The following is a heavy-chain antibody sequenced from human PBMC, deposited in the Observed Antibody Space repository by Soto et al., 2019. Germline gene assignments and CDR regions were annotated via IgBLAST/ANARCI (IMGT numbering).Heavy chain of an antibody. CDR3: VRSQGSSTSLEIYYYYYYGMDV. CDR1: GGTFSSYA. J-gene: IGHJ6*02. D-gene: IGHD2-2*01. CDR2: IIPISDTT. V-gene: IGHV1-69*01. Sequence: QVQLVQSGAEVKKPGSSVKVSCKASGGTFSSYAISWVRQAPGQGLEWRGGIIPISDTTNYAQKFQGRVTITADESTSTAYMELSSLRSEDTAVYYCVRSQGSSTSLEIYYYYYYGMDVWGQGTTVTVSS.